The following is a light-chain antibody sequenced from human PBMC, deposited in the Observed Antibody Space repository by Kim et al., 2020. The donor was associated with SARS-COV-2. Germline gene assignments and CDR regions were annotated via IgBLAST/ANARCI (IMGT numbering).Light chain of an antibody. V-gene: IGLV3-1*01. J-gene: IGLJ2*01. CDR1: KLGDKY. Sequence: VSVSPEQTASITCSGDKLGDKYACWYQQKPGQSPVLVIYQDSKRPSGIPGRFSGYNSGNTATLTISGTQAMDEADYYCQAWDSSVVFGGGTQLTVL. CDR3: QAWDSSVV. CDR2: QDS.